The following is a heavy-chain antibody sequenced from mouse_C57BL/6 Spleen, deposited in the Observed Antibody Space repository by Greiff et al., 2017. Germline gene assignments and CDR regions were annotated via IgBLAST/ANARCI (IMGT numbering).Heavy chain of an antibody. CDR1: GYTFTNYN. V-gene: IGHV1-18*01. CDR2: INPNNGGT. CDR3: ARRPHGNYPWFAD. D-gene: IGHD2-1*01. J-gene: IGHJ3*01. Sequence: VQLQQSGPELVKPGASVKIPCKASGYTFTNYNMDWVKQSHGKSLEWIGDINPNNGGTIYNQKFKVKATVTVDKASSTAYMELRSLTSEDTAVXYGARRPHGNYPWFADWGQGTLVTVSA.